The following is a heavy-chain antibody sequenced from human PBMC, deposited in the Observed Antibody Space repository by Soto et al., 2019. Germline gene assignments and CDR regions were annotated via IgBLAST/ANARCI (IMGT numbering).Heavy chain of an antibody. Sequence: ASVKVSCKASGYTFTSYSMHWVRQAPGQRLEWMGWINAGNGNTKYSQKFQGRVTITRDTSASTAYMELSSLRSEDTAVYYCARGSSGWYFWFDPWGQGTLVTVSS. J-gene: IGHJ5*02. CDR3: ARGSSGWYFWFDP. V-gene: IGHV1-3*01. D-gene: IGHD6-19*01. CDR1: GYTFTSYS. CDR2: INAGNGNT.